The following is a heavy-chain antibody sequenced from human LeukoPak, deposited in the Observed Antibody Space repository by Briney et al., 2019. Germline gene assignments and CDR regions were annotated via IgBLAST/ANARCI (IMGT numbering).Heavy chain of an antibody. V-gene: IGHV1-69*13. J-gene: IGHJ3*02. CDR3: ARSRPGTGTTASHAFDI. Sequence: GASVKVSCKASGYTFTSYGISWVRQAPGQGLEWMGRIIPIFGTANYAQKFQGRVTITADESTSTAYMELSSLRSEDTAVYYCARSRPGTGTTASHAFDIWGQGTMVTVSS. D-gene: IGHD1-7*01. CDR2: IIPIFGTA. CDR1: GYTFTSYG.